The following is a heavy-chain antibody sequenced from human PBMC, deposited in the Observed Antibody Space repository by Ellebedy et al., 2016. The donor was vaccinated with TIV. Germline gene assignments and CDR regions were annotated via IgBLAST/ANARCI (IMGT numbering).Heavy chain of an antibody. CDR3: ATRRVGAIYYYYYGMDV. CDR1: GFTFTSSA. D-gene: IGHD1-26*01. CDR2: IVVGSGNT. Sequence: ASVKVSCKASGFTFTSSAVQWVRQARGQRLEWIGWIVVGSGNTNYAQKFQEGITITRDMSTSTAYMELSSLRSEDTAVYYCATRRVGAIYYYYYGMDVWGQGTTVTVSS. V-gene: IGHV1-58*01. J-gene: IGHJ6*02.